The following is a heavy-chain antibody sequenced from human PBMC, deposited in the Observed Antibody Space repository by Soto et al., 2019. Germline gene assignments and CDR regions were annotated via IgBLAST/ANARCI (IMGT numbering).Heavy chain of an antibody. CDR3: AKTYSGADYGDEGCQGDAFDI. Sequence: EVQLLESGGGLVQPGGSLRLSCAASGFTFSSYAMSWVRQAPGKGLEWVSAISGSGGSTYYADSVKGRFTISRDNSKNTLYLQMNSLRAEDTAVYYCAKTYSGADYGDEGCQGDAFDIWGQGTMVTVSS. J-gene: IGHJ3*02. CDR1: GFTFSSYA. D-gene: IGHD4-17*01. CDR2: ISGSGGST. V-gene: IGHV3-23*01.